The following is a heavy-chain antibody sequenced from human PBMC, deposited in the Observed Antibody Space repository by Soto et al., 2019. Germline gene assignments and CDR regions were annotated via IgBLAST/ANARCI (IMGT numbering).Heavy chain of an antibody. Sequence: GGSLRLSCIASGFTFRNYAMAWVRQAPGEDLEWVSAIGTSGTPTLYADSVKSRFSIPRDDSRNTVSLQMNSLGVEDTATYYCTRILWSSRRDALDIWGQGTTVTVSS. V-gene: IGHV3-23*01. J-gene: IGHJ6*02. CDR1: GFTFRNYA. CDR2: IGTSGTPT. D-gene: IGHD2-21*01. CDR3: TRILWSSRRDALDI.